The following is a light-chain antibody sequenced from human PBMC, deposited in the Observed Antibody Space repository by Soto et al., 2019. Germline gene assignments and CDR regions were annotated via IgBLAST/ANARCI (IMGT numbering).Light chain of an antibody. CDR1: QSISSSF. CDR2: GAS. CDR3: RRDDNSPIT. J-gene: IGKJ5*01. V-gene: IGKV3-20*01. Sequence: SPGILSLSPGERASLSCGASQSISSSFLAWYQQKPGQAPRLLIYGASSRATGIPDRFSGTGSETDFTLTISRLEPEDFAVYYCRRDDNSPITFGQATRLEIK.